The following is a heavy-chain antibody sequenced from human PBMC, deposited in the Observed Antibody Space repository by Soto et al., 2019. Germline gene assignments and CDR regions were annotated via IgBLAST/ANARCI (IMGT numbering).Heavy chain of an antibody. D-gene: IGHD1-26*01. Sequence: EVQLVESGGGLVQPGGSLRLSCAASGFTFSTYGMNWVRQAPGKGLEWVSYISSSGSTIYYADTVKGRFTISGDNANNSLYLQMNSLRAEDTAVYYCASLSYKSFDYCGQGTLVTVSS. V-gene: IGHV3-48*03. CDR2: ISSSGSTI. CDR3: ASLSYKSFDY. CDR1: GFTFSTYG. J-gene: IGHJ4*02.